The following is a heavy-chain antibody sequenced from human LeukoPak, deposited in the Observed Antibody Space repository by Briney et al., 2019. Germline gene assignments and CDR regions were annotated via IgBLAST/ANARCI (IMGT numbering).Heavy chain of an antibody. D-gene: IGHD3-22*01. CDR1: GFTFSTYS. Sequence: GGSLRLSCAASGFTFSTYSMTWVRQAPGKGLEWVSSISGSQTYIFYADSVKGRFTISRDNAKSSLYLQMNSLRAEDTAVYYCARVAEHYDSSGYCAWDSWGQGTLVTVSS. CDR3: ARVAEHYDSSGYCAWDS. J-gene: IGHJ4*02. CDR2: ISGSQTYI. V-gene: IGHV3-21*01.